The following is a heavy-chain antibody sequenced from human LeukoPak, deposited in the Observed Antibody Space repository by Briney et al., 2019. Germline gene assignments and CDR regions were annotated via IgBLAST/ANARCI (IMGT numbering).Heavy chain of an antibody. Sequence: PGGSLRLSCAASGFTFSSYSTNWVRQAPGKGLEWVSSISSSSSYIYYADSVKGRFTISRDNAKNSLYLQMNSLRAEDTAVYYCARDSSPPLLRPKGFDYWGQGTLVTVSS. CDR3: ARDSSPPLLRPKGFDY. CDR1: GFTFSSYS. V-gene: IGHV3-21*01. J-gene: IGHJ4*02. D-gene: IGHD2-15*01. CDR2: ISSSSSYI.